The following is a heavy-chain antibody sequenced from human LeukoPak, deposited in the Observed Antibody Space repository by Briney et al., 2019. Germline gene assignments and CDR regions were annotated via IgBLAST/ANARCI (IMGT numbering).Heavy chain of an antibody. V-gene: IGHV4-4*07. Sequence: SETLSLTCTVSGGSISSYYWSWIRQPAGKGLEWIGRIYTSGSTNYNPSLKSRVTMSVDTSKNQFSLKLSSVTAADTAVYYRARDVSGLRYFDWSQPSPDAFDIWGQGTMVTVSS. CDR2: IYTSGST. D-gene: IGHD3-9*01. CDR3: ARDVSGLRYFDWSQPSPDAFDI. CDR1: GGSISSYY. J-gene: IGHJ3*02.